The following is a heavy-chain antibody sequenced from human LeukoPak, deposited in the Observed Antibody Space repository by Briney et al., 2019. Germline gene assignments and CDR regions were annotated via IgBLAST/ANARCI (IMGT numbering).Heavy chain of an antibody. J-gene: IGHJ4*02. Sequence: SETLSLTCTVSGDSISSGGYYWSWIRQHPGKGLEWIGYMYYSGNTYYNPSLKSRVTISADTSKNQFSLKLSSVTAADTAVYYCARGGQWLAPGPDYWGQGTLLTVSS. CDR2: MYYSGNT. CDR1: GDSISSGGYY. D-gene: IGHD6-19*01. V-gene: IGHV4-31*03. CDR3: ARGGQWLAPGPDY.